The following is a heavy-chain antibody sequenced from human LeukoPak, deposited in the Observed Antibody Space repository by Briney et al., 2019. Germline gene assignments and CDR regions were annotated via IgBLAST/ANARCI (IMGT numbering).Heavy chain of an antibody. CDR1: GHSISSGYY. J-gene: IGHJ4*02. CDR2: IYHSGST. CDR3: ARARREMVDY. V-gene: IGHV4-38-2*02. D-gene: IGHD5-24*01. Sequence: PSETLSLTCTVSGHSISSGYYWGWIRQPPGKGLEWIGSIYHSGSTYYNPSLKSRVTISVDTSKNQFSLKLSSVTAADTAVYYCARARREMVDYWGQGTLVTVSS.